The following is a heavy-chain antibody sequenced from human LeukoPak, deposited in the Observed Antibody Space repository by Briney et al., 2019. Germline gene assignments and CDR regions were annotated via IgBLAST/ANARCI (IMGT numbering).Heavy chain of an antibody. Sequence: PSETLSLTCTVSGYSISSGYYWGWIRQPPGKGLELSGSIYHSGSTYYNPSLKSRVTISVDTSKNQFSLKLSSVTAADTAVYYCARADDYGDYALEPYYMDVWGKGTTVTVSS. J-gene: IGHJ6*03. CDR2: IYHSGST. CDR1: GYSISSGYY. V-gene: IGHV4-38-2*02. CDR3: ARADDYGDYALEPYYMDV. D-gene: IGHD4-17*01.